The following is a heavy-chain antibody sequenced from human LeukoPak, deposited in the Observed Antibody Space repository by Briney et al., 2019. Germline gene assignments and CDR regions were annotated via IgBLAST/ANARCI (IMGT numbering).Heavy chain of an antibody. Sequence: PSETLSLTCAVYGGSFSGYYWSWIRQPPGKGLEWIGEINHSGSTNYNPSLKSRVTISIDKSKNHFSLKLTSVTAADTAIYYCARDSYNWNVDAFDPWGQGTLVTVSS. CDR1: GGSFSGYY. CDR3: ARDSYNWNVDAFDP. D-gene: IGHD1-20*01. CDR2: INHSGST. V-gene: IGHV4-34*01. J-gene: IGHJ5*02.